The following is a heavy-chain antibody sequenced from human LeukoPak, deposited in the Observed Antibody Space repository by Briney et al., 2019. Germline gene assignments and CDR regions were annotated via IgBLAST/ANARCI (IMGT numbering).Heavy chain of an antibody. CDR2: INPNSGGT. J-gene: IGHJ4*02. V-gene: IGHV1-2*02. Sequence: ASVKVSCKASGYTLTGYYMHWVRQAPGQGLEWMGWINPNSGGTNYAQKFQGRVTMTRDTSISTAYMELSRLRSDDTAVYYCARDPQRSVEMATISPPDYWGQGTLVTVSS. CDR3: ARDPQRSVEMATISPPDY. D-gene: IGHD5-24*01. CDR1: GYTLTGYY.